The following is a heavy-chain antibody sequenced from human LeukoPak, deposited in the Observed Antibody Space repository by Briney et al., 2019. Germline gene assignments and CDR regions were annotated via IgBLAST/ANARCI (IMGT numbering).Heavy chain of an antibody. J-gene: IGHJ4*02. CDR1: GFTFSSYS. CDR3: ASALAVADPFDY. Sequence: GGSLRLSCAASGFTFSSYSMNWVRQAPGKGLEWVSSISSSSSYIYYADSVKGRFTISRDNAKNSLYLQMNSLRAEDTAVYYCASALAVADPFDYWGQGTLVTVSS. V-gene: IGHV3-21*01. CDR2: ISSSSSYI. D-gene: IGHD6-19*01.